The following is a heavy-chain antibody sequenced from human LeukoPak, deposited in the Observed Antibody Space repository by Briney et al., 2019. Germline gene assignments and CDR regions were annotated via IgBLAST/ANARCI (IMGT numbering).Heavy chain of an antibody. CDR3: AKVSGFTTLVIGYNWFDP. Sequence: PGGSLRLSCAAPVFSFSTYRMTWVRQAPGKGLEWVSTISDSGGATYYADSVNGRFTIPRHSSRNTLFLQMNSLRDEDTAVYYCAKVSGFTTLVIGYNWFDPWGQGTLVTVSS. D-gene: IGHD3-9*01. V-gene: IGHV3-23*01. CDR1: VFSFSTYR. CDR2: ISDSGGAT. J-gene: IGHJ5*02.